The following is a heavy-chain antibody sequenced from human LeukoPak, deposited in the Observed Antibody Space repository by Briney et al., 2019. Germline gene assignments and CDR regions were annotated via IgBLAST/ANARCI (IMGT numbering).Heavy chain of an antibody. V-gene: IGHV1-2*02. CDR1: GYTFTAHY. CDR2: VNPNSGGR. CDR3: APNSGYSSGWFTG. Sequence: ASVKVPFKASGYTFTAHYLHWVRQAPGEGLEWMGWVNPNSGGRRYAQKFQGRVAMTSDTSITTAYMELERLTSDDTAVYYCAPNSGYSSGWFTGWGQGTLVTVSS. J-gene: IGHJ4*02. D-gene: IGHD6-19*01.